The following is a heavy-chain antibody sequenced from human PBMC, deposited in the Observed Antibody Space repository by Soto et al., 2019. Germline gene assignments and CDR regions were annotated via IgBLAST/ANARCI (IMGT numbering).Heavy chain of an antibody. CDR2: IWYDGSNK. D-gene: IGHD3-10*01. J-gene: IGHJ4*02. CDR3: ARDPYYYGSGSYYNDY. Sequence: GGSLRLSCAASGFTFSSYGMHWVRQAPGKGLEWVAVIWYDGSNKYYADSVKGRFTISRDNSKNTLYLQMNSLRAEDTAVYYCARDPYYYGSGSYYNDYWGQGTLVTVSS. V-gene: IGHV3-33*01. CDR1: GFTFSSYG.